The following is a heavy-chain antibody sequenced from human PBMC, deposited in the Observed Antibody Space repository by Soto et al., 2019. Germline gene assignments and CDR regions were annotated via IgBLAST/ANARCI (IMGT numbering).Heavy chain of an antibody. CDR2: ISGSGGST. Sequence: EVQLLESGGGLVQPGGSLRLSCAASGFTFSSYAMSWVRQAPGKGLEWVSAISGSGGSTYYADSVKGRFTISRDNSKNTLYLQMNSLRAEDTAVYYCAKEMTTYYYGSGSYLFRRALDYWGQGTLVTVSS. D-gene: IGHD3-10*01. V-gene: IGHV3-23*01. CDR3: AKEMTTYYYGSGSYLFRRALDY. J-gene: IGHJ4*02. CDR1: GFTFSSYA.